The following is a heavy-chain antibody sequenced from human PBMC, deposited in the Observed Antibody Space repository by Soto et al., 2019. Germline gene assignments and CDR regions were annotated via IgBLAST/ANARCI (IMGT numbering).Heavy chain of an antibody. V-gene: IGHV4-31*03. D-gene: IGHD2-2*01. CDR3: ARIGPAAKFDRVRHTGWFDP. Sequence: SETLSLTCTVSGGSISSGFYYWSWIRQHPGKGLDWIGYIYYSGSTYYNPSLKSRVTISVDTSKNQFSLKLSSVTAADTAVYYCARIGPAAKFDRVRHTGWFDPWGQGTLVTVSS. CDR2: IYYSGST. CDR1: GGSISSGFYY. J-gene: IGHJ5*02.